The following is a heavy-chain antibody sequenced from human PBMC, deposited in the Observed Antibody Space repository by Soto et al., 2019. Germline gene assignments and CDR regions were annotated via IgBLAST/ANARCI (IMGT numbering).Heavy chain of an antibody. V-gene: IGHV3-23*01. D-gene: IGHD6-13*01. CDR1: GFTFSNHA. CDR3: ASGGMGAAGISYYGLYV. CDR2: ITSSGGNT. J-gene: IGHJ6*02. Sequence: QPGGSLRLSCAASGFTFSNHAMTWVRQAPGKGLEWVSSITSSGGNTYYADSVKGRFTISRDNSKNTLCLQMNGLGAEDTAVYYCASGGMGAAGISYYGLYVWGRGTTVTVSS.